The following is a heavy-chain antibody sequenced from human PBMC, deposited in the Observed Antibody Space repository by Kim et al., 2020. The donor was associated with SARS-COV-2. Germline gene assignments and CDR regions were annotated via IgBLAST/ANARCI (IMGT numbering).Heavy chain of an antibody. J-gene: IGHJ4*02. D-gene: IGHD3-10*01. CDR2: ISAYNGNT. Sequence: ASVKVSCKASGYTFTSYGISWVRQAPGQGLEWMGWISAYNGNTNYAQKLQGRVTMTTDTSTSTAYMELRSLRSDDTAVYYCARASKSMVRGVIITSPPDYWGQGTLVTVSS. CDR1: GYTFTSYG. CDR3: ARASKSMVRGVIITSPPDY. V-gene: IGHV1-18*04.